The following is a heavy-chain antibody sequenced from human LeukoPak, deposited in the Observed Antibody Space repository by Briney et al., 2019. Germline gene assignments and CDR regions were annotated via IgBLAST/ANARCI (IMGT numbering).Heavy chain of an antibody. CDR1: GFTFSSYW. CDR2: IKQDGSEK. D-gene: IGHD6-13*01. J-gene: IGHJ6*03. V-gene: IGHV3-7*01. CDR3: ARAVSGYSSSWYRGYYYYYMDV. Sequence: PGGSLRPSCAASGFTFSSYWMSWVRQAPGKGLEWVANIKQDGSEKYYVDSVKGRFTISRDNAKNSLYLQMNSLRAEDTAVYYCARAVSGYSSSWYRGYYYYYMDVWGKGTTVTVSS.